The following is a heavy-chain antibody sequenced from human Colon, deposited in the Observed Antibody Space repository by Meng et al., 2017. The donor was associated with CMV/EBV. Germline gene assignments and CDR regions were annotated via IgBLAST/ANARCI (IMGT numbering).Heavy chain of an antibody. CDR2: INGNGVTT. J-gene: IGHJ3*02. V-gene: IGHV3-23*01. D-gene: IGHD3-10*01. CDR3: AKCITDCLTRAFEM. CDR1: GFTFSSYS. Sequence: GESLKISCATSGFTFSSYSMSWVRQAPGKGLEWVSSINGNGVTTHYVDSVKGRFTVSRDNSKNTLYLQMNSVRAEDTAIYYCAKCITDCLTRAFEMWGQGTMVTVSS.